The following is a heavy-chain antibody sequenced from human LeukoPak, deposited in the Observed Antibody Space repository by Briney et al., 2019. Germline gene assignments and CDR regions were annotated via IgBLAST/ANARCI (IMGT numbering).Heavy chain of an antibody. CDR2: MNPNSGNT. V-gene: IGHV1-8*03. D-gene: IGHD6-13*01. Sequence: ASVKVSCKASGYTFTSYDINWGRQATGQGLEWMGWMNPNSGNTGYAQKFQGRVTITRNTSISTAYMELSSLRSEDTAVYYCASSRSWYAQYYFDYWGQGTLVTVSS. CDR1: GYTFTSYD. CDR3: ASSRSWYAQYYFDY. J-gene: IGHJ4*02.